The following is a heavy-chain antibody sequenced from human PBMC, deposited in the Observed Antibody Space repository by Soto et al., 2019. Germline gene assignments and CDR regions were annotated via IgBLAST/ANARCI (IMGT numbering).Heavy chain of an antibody. CDR2: TYYRSRWYN. CDR3: ARESTYSVSSDSYLDY. Sequence: PSQTLSPTCAISWVSFSGNIASCNCIRQSPSRGLEWLGRTYYRSRWYNDYAVSVKSRITVTPDTSKNQFSLHLNSVTPEDTAVYYCARESTYSVSSDSYLDYWGQGALVTVSS. CDR1: WVSFSGNIAS. D-gene: IGHD6-19*01. V-gene: IGHV6-1*01. J-gene: IGHJ4*02.